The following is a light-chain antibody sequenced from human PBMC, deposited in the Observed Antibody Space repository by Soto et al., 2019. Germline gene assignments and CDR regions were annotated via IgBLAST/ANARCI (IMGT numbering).Light chain of an antibody. V-gene: IGLV2-8*01. CDR3: KSYDGSNTYV. CDR2: EVV. Sequence: LRHPHSARGSSGRSVTISSTGTNSDIGVYDFLSWYQHHPGKARRLIIYEVVQRPSGVPDRFSGYKSGNTASLTVSGLQAADEADYFRKSYDGSNTYVFGSGTKVTVL. J-gene: IGLJ1*01. CDR1: NSDIGVYDF.